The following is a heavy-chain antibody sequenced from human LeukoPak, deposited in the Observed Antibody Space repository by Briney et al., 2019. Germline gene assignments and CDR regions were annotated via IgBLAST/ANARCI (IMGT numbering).Heavy chain of an antibody. Sequence: PGGSLRLSCAASGFTVSSNYMSWVRQAPGKGLEWVSVIYSGGSTYYADSVKGRFTISRDNSKNTLYLQMNSLRAEDTAVYYCARILLQFAHDAFDIWGQGTMVTVSS. V-gene: IGHV3-66*01. J-gene: IGHJ3*02. CDR2: IYSGGST. CDR1: GFTVSSNY. D-gene: IGHD5-24*01. CDR3: ARILLQFAHDAFDI.